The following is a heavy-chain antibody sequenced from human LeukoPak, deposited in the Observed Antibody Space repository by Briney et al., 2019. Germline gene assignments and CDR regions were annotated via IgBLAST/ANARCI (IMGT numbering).Heavy chain of an antibody. CDR3: ARDGLVGALDY. V-gene: IGHV4-39*02. CDR2: MYYSGNT. J-gene: IGHJ4*02. CDR1: GGSISSSTHC. Sequence: SETLSLTCTVSGGSISSSTHCWCWVRQPPGKGLEWIGCMYYSGNTYYSSSLKGRVTISLDTPKNQFSLRLNSVTASDTAVYYCARDGLVGALDYWGQGTLVTVSS. D-gene: IGHD1-26*01.